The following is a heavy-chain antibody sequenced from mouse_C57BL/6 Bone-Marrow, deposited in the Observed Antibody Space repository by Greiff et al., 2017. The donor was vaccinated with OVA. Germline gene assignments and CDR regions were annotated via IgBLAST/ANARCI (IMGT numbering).Heavy chain of an antibody. Sequence: EVQLQESGGGLVKPGGSLKLSCAASGFTFSSYAMSWVRQTPEKRLEWVATISDGGSYTYYPDNVKGRFTISRDNAKNNLYLQMSHLKSEDTAMYYCARDGGTMITTGGYYYAMDYWGQGTSVTVSS. J-gene: IGHJ4*01. V-gene: IGHV5-4*01. CDR1: GFTFSSYA. CDR2: ISDGGSYT. CDR3: ARDGGTMITTGGYYYAMDY. D-gene: IGHD2-4*01.